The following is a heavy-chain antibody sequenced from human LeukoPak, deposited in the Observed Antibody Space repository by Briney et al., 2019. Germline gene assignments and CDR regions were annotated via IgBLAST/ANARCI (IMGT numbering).Heavy chain of an antibody. CDR2: IIPNSGGT. Sequence: ASVKVSCKASGYTFTGYYVHWVRQAPGQGLEWMGWIIPNSGGTNYAQNFQGRVTMTRDTSISTAYMELSGFTSDDTAVYYCARSLVVPTAVTNWLDPWGPGTLVTVSS. CDR1: GYTFTGYY. J-gene: IGHJ5*02. D-gene: IGHD6-13*01. CDR3: ARSLVVPTAVTNWLDP. V-gene: IGHV1-2*02.